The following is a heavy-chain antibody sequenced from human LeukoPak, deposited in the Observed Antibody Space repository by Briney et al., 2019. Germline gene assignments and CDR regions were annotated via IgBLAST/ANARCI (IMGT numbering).Heavy chain of an antibody. CDR1: GFTFSRNS. V-gene: IGHV3-21*01. Sequence: GGSLRLSCAASGFTFSRNSMNWVRQAPGKGLEWVSSISTSSSYIYYADSVKGRFTIFRDNARNSLFLQMNSLRAEDTAVYYCARGTMFPYYFDYWGQGTLVTVSS. J-gene: IGHJ4*02. CDR3: ARGTMFPYYFDY. CDR2: ISTSSSYI. D-gene: IGHD3-10*02.